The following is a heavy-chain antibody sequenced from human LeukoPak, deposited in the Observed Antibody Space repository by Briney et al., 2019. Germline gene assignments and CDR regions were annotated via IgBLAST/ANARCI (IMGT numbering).Heavy chain of an antibody. D-gene: IGHD3/OR15-3a*01. CDR2: INAANGNT. Sequence: GASVKVSCKASGYTFANYVFHWVRQAPGQSLEWTGWINAANGNTKYSQRFQGRVTITRDTSASTAYMDLSSLRSEDTAVYYCATYGVGGLAGYWGQGTLVTVSS. J-gene: IGHJ4*02. CDR1: GYTFANYV. V-gene: IGHV1-3*01. CDR3: ATYGVGGLAGY.